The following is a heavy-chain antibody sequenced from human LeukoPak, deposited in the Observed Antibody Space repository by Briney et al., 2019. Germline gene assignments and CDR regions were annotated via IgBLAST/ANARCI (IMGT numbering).Heavy chain of an antibody. V-gene: IGHV1-2*02. CDR1: GYPFTGYD. D-gene: IGHD5-24*01. CDR3: AREREMATIGDAFDI. J-gene: IGHJ3*02. CDR2: INPNSGGT. Sequence: SVKVSFKASGYPFTGYDMHWVRPAPGQGLEWMGWINPNSGGTNYAQKFQGRVTMTRDTSISRAYMEVSRLRSDDTAVYYCAREREMATIGDAFDIWGQGTMVTVSS.